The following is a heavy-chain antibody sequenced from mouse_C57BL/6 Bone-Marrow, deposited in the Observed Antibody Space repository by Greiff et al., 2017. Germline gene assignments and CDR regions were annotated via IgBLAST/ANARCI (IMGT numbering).Heavy chain of an antibody. CDR3: ARWLLLRPGYFDY. J-gene: IGHJ2*01. V-gene: IGHV1-53*01. CDR2: INPSNGGS. Sequence: QVQLQQPGTELVKPGASVKLSCKASGYTFTSYWMHWVKQRPGQGLEWIGNINPSNGGSNYNEKFKSKATLTVDKSSSTAYMQLSSLTTEDSAIYYCARWLLLRPGYFDYWGQGTTLTVSS. D-gene: IGHD1-1*01. CDR1: GYTFTSYW.